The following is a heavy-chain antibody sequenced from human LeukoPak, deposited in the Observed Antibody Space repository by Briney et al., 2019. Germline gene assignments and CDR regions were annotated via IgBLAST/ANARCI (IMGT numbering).Heavy chain of an antibody. V-gene: IGHV4-34*01. D-gene: IGHD5-24*01. CDR3: ARGGGYKDRLDY. CDR2: INRSGST. J-gene: IGHJ4*02. Sequence: SETLSLTYAVYGGSFSGYYWSWIRQPPGKGLEWIGEINRSGSTNYNPSLKSRVTISVDTSKNQFSLKLSSVTAADTAVYYCARGGGYKDRLDYWGQGTLVTVSS. CDR1: GGSFSGYY.